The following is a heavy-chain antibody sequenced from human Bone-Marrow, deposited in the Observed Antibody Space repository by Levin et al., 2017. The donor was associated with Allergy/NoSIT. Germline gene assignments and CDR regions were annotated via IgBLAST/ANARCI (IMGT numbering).Heavy chain of an antibody. J-gene: IGHJ5*02. V-gene: IGHV1-2*02. CDR1: GYTFSDYY. CDR2: INPNSGDT. D-gene: IGHD6-13*01. Sequence: ASVKVSCKASGYTFSDYYMHWVRQAPGQGLEWMGWINPNSGDTNYLQKFQGRVTLTSDTSTRTVYMEMSSLTSDDTAVYYCAREGATSGHNWFDPWGQGTLVTVSS. CDR3: AREGATSGHNWFDP.